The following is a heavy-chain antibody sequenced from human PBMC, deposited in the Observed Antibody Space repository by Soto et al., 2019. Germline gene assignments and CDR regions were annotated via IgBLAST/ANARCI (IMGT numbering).Heavy chain of an antibody. CDR1: GFTFSRDA. J-gene: IGHJ4*02. D-gene: IGHD6-13*01. Sequence: GGSLRLSCADSGFTFSRDAMSWVGRAPGQGLEWVSAISGSGGTTYYADSVKGRLTISRDNSKNTLYLQMNSLRAEDTAVSYSANENQLAAAGTFDYWGQGTLVTLSS. CDR2: ISGSGGTT. CDR3: ANENQLAAAGTFDY. V-gene: IGHV3-23*01.